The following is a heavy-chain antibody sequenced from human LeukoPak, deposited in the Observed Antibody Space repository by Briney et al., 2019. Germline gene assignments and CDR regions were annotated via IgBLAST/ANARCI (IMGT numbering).Heavy chain of an antibody. J-gene: IGHJ5*02. CDR2: INSDGSST. Sequence: PGGSLRLSCAASRFTFSSYWMHWVRHAPGMGLVWVSRINSDGSSTGYADSVKGRFTIARDNAKNMLYLQMNSLRAEDSAVYYCAREHCSGGSCYSDPWGQGTLVTVSS. V-gene: IGHV3-74*01. CDR1: RFTFSSYW. D-gene: IGHD2-15*01. CDR3: AREHCSGGSCYSDP.